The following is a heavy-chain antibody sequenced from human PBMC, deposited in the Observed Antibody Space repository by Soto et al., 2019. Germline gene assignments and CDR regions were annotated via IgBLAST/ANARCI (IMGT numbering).Heavy chain of an antibody. J-gene: IGHJ6*02. D-gene: IGHD1-26*01. CDR3: ARDSGWELLSYYYYGMDV. CDR2: ISSSSSTI. V-gene: IGHV3-48*02. CDR1: GFTFSSYS. Sequence: GGSLRLSCAASGFTFSSYSMNWVRQAPGKGLEWVSYISSSSSTIYYADSVKGRFTISRDNAKNSLYLQMNSLRDEDTAVYYCARDSGWELLSYYYYGMDVWGQGTTVTVSS.